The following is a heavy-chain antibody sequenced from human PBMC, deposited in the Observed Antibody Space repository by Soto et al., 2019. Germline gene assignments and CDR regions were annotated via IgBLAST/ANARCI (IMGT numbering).Heavy chain of an antibody. CDR3: ASTTVATAYYGMDV. D-gene: IGHD4-17*01. J-gene: IGHJ6*02. V-gene: IGHV5-10-1*01. CDR2: IDPSDSYT. CDR1: GYSFTSYW. Sequence: GESPKISCKGSGYSFTSYWISWVRQMPGKGLEWMGRIDPSDSYTNYSPSFQGHVTISADKSISTAYLQWSSLKASDTAMYYCASTTVATAYYGMDVWGQGTTVTVSS.